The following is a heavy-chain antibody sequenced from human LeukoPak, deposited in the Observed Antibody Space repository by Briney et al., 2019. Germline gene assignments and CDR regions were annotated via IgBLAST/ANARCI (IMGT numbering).Heavy chain of an antibody. V-gene: IGHV3-23*01. Sequence: PGGSLRLSCAASGFTFSSYAMSWVRQAPGKGLEWVSAISGSGGSTYYADSVKGRFTISRDNSKNTPYLQMNSLRAEDTAVYYCAKAMYDILTGYPYNWFDPWGQGTLVTVSS. D-gene: IGHD3-9*01. CDR2: ISGSGGST. J-gene: IGHJ5*02. CDR1: GFTFSSYA. CDR3: AKAMYDILTGYPYNWFDP.